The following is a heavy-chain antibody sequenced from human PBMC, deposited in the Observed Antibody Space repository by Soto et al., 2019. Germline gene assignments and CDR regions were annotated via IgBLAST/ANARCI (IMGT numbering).Heavy chain of an antibody. V-gene: IGHV4-39*01. Sequence: XXTLSLPFTVSGGSISSSSYYWGSIRQPPGKGLEWIGSIYYSGSTYYNPSLKSRVTISVDTSKNQFSLKLSSVTAADTAVYYCASSKYSSSWLYDYWGQGTLVTVSS. CDR3: ASSKYSSSWLYDY. CDR1: GGSISSSSYY. J-gene: IGHJ4*02. CDR2: IYYSGST. D-gene: IGHD6-13*01.